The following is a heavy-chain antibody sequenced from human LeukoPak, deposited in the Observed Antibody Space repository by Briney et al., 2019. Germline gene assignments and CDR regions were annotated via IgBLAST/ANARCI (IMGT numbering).Heavy chain of an antibody. Sequence: GASVKVSCKASGYTFTSYAISWVRQAPGQGLEWMGGIIPIFGTANYAQKFQGRVTITADESTSTAYMELSSLRSEDTAVYYCVRVISTAATYFRYAFDIWGQGTMVTVSS. CDR2: IIPIFGTA. CDR1: GYTFTSYA. D-gene: IGHD3-22*01. CDR3: VRVISTAATYFRYAFDI. J-gene: IGHJ3*02. V-gene: IGHV1-69*13.